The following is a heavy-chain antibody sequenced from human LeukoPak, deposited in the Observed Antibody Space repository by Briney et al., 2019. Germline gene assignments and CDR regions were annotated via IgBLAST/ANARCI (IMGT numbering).Heavy chain of an antibody. CDR2: IYPGDSDT. Sequence: GESLKISCKGSGYSFTSYWIGWVRQMPGKGLEWMGIIYPGDSDTRYSPSFQGQVTISADKSISTAYLQWSSLKASDTAMYYCARRPTYSSGWEYYFDYWGQGTLVTVPS. CDR3: ARRPTYSSGWEYYFDY. V-gene: IGHV5-51*01. CDR1: GYSFTSYW. D-gene: IGHD6-19*01. J-gene: IGHJ4*02.